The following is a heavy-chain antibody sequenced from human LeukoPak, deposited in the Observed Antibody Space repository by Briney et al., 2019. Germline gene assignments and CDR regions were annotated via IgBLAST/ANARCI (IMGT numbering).Heavy chain of an antibody. CDR3: ARGDSSSKVDY. Sequence: SETLSLTCAVYGGSFSGYYWSWIRQPPGKGLEWIGHIYNGVSTYSKPSLNSRVTIPVDTSKNQFSLKLSSVTAADTAVYYCARGDSSSKVDYWGQGTLVTVSS. V-gene: IGHV4-34*09. CDR2: IYNGVST. D-gene: IGHD6-6*01. J-gene: IGHJ4*02. CDR1: GGSFSGYY.